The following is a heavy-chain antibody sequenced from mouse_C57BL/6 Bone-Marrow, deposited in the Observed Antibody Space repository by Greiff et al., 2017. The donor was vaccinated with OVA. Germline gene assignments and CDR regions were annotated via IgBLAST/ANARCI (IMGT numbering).Heavy chain of an antibody. CDR3: ARKGVGYYYGSSPPYYYAMDY. Sequence: QVQLKQPGTELVKPGASVKLSCKASGYTFTSYWMHWVKQRPGQGLEWIGNINPSNGGTNYNEKFKSKATLTVDKSSSTAYMQLSSLTSEGSAVYYCARKGVGYYYGSSPPYYYAMDYWGQGTSVTVSS. D-gene: IGHD1-1*01. J-gene: IGHJ4*01. V-gene: IGHV1-53*01. CDR2: INPSNGGT. CDR1: GYTFTSYW.